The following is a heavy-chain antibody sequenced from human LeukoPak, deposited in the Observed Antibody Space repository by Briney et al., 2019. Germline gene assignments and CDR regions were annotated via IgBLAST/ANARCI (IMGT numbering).Heavy chain of an antibody. CDR2: IIPIFGTA. D-gene: IGHD6-19*01. V-gene: IGHV1-69*05. J-gene: IGHJ4*02. CDR3: AGGHSSGPGDY. Sequence: SVKVSXKASGGTFSSYAISWVRQAPGQGLEWMGRIIPIFGTANYAQKFQGRVTITTDESTSTAYMELSSLRSEDTAVYYCAGGHSSGPGDYWGQGTLVTVSS. CDR1: GGTFSSYA.